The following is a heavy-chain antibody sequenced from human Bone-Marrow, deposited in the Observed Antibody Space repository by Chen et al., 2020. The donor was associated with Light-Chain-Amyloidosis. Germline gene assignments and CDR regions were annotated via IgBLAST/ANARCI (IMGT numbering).Heavy chain of an antibody. CDR3: ARQSYGSDSYFSLDNTYYMDV. CDR1: GGSLRGYY. V-gene: IGHV4-34*01. Sequence: QVQLQQWGAGLLKPSETLSLTCGVNGGSLRGYYWSWIRQPPGKGLEWIGEISQSGSTYYNPTLRSRVTISLDTSKNQFSLKLSSVTAADTAVYYCARQSYGSDSYFSLDNTYYMDVWGRGTTVTFSS. CDR2: ISQSGST. D-gene: IGHD3-10*01. J-gene: IGHJ6*03.